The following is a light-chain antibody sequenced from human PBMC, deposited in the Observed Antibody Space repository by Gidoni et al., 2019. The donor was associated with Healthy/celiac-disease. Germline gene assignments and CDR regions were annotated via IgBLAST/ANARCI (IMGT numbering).Light chain of an antibody. Sequence: QSVLTQPPSVPAAPRQRVTISCSGSSSNIGRNPVNWYQPLPGEAPRLLIYYDDLLASGVSYRLSGSKSGTAASLAITGLQAEDEAEYYCAAWDDRLVGPVFGGGTKLTVL. V-gene: IGLV1-36*01. CDR2: YDD. CDR3: AAWDDRLVGPV. CDR1: SSNIGRNP. J-gene: IGLJ2*01.